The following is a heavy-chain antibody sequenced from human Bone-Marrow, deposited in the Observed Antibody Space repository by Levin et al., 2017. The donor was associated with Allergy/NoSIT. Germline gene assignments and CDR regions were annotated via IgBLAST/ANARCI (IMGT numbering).Heavy chain of an antibody. V-gene: IGHV4-4*07. J-gene: IGHJ6*02. D-gene: IGHD6-19*01. CDR1: GASISSDY. CDR2: IYRSGIT. Sequence: SETLSLTCSVSGASISSDYWTWIRQSPGKGLEWIGHIYRSGITHYNPSLKGRVTMSVDTSKNQFSLKLISMTAAEQAVYYCARAASGWFEGHYYSALDVWGQGTTVTVSS. CDR3: ARAASGWFEGHYYSALDV.